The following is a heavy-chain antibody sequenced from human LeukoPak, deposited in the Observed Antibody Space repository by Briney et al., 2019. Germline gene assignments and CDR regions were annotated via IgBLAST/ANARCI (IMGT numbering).Heavy chain of an antibody. CDR1: GGSISSYY. J-gene: IGHJ4*02. CDR2: IYYSGST. CDR3: ASLTTVTQGYFDS. V-gene: IGHV4-59*08. D-gene: IGHD4-17*01. Sequence: PSETLSLTCTVSGGSISSYYWNWIRQPPGRGLEWIGYIYYSGSTNYNPSLKSRLTISVDTSKNQFSLKLSSVTATDTAVYYCASLTTVTQGYFDSWGQGTLVTVSS.